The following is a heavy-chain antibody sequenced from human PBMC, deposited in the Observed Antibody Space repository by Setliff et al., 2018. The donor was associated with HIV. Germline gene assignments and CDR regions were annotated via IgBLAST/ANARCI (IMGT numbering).Heavy chain of an antibody. V-gene: IGHV1-18*01. CDR2: ISAFDGNT. Sequence: GASVKVSCKASGYTFTSYRISWVRQAPGQGLEWMGWISAFDGNTNFEQKLQDRITMTTDTSTSTAYMELRSLRSDDTAMYYCARDTDIYSTSLSCFDYWGQGTLVTVSS. CDR3: ARDTDIYSTSLSCFDY. J-gene: IGHJ4*02. D-gene: IGHD6-13*01. CDR1: GYTFTSYR.